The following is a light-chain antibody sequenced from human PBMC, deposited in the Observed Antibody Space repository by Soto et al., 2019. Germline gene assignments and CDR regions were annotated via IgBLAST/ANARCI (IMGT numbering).Light chain of an antibody. CDR2: DAS. V-gene: IGKV3-11*01. Sequence: EIVLTQSPATLSLSRGERATLSCRASQSVSSYLAWYQQKPGQAPRLLIYDASNRATGIPARFSGCGSGTDFTLTISSLEPEDFAVYYCQPRSNWPALTFGGGTKVDIK. CDR3: QPRSNWPALT. J-gene: IGKJ4*01. CDR1: QSVSSY.